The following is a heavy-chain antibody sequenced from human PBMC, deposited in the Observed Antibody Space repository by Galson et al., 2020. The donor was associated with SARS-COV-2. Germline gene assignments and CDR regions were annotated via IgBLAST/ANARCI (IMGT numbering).Heavy chain of an antibody. CDR3: ARGRELKGDPFDY. CDR1: GFTFSSYA. V-gene: IGHV3-30*04. J-gene: IGHJ4*02. CDR2: ISYDGSNK. D-gene: IGHD2-21*01. Sequence: GESLKISCAASGFTFSSYAMHWVRQAPGKGLEWVAVISYDGSNKYYADSVKGRFTISRDNSKNTLYLQMNSLRAEDTAVYYCARGRELKGDPFDYWGQGTLVTVSS.